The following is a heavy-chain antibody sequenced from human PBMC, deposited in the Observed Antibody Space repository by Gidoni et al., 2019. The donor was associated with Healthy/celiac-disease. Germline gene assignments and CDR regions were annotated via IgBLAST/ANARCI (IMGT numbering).Heavy chain of an antibody. CDR3: ASGGEEDGAAAGP. CDR2: IIPIFGTA. CDR1: WGTFSSYA. Sequence: QVQPVQAGAEVKQPGHSVKVSFKASWGTFSSYAISRGRQAPGQGLEWMGGIIPIFGTANYAQKFKGRVTITADESTSTAYMELSSLRSEDTAVYYCASGGEEDGAAAGPWGQGTLVTVSS. V-gene: IGHV1-69*12. J-gene: IGHJ5*02. D-gene: IGHD6-13*01.